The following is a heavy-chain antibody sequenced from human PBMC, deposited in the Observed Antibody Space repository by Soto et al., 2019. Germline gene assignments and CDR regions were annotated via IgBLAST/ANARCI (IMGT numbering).Heavy chain of an antibody. CDR1: GFTFRSFT. CDR2: ISSNSAYI. CDR3: TRDASRDSSARGWFDP. D-gene: IGHD6-13*01. Sequence: VGSLRLSCAASGFTFRSFTMNWVRQAPGKGLEWVSTISSNSAYIYYTDALRGRFTISRDNAKNSLHLQMNSLRAEDTAVYYCTRDASRDSSARGWFDPWGPGTQVTVSS. J-gene: IGHJ5*02. V-gene: IGHV3-21*01.